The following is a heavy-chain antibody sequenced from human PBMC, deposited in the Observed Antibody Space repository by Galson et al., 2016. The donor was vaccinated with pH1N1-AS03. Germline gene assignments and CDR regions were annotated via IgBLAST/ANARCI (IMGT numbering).Heavy chain of an antibody. J-gene: IGHJ4*02. CDR2: IGSDTTTT. CDR1: GFSFSTYS. Sequence: SLRLSCAASGFSFSTYSMNWVRQAPGKELEWLSYIGSDTTTTYYADSVKGRFTISRDNAKDSLYLQMDSLRVDDTAMYYCARALGCGLPYFWGQGTLVTVSA. V-gene: IGHV3-48*04. CDR3: ARALGCGLPYF. D-gene: IGHD6-25*01.